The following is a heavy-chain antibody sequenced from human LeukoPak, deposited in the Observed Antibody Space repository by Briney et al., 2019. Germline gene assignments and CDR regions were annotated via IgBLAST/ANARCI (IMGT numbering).Heavy chain of an antibody. CDR3: ARDGGYSSGSSDY. J-gene: IGHJ4*02. V-gene: IGHV1-18*01. Sequence: GASVKVSCKASDYTFSNYGISWVRQAPGQGLEWMGWISANNGYTKYAQKFQGRVTMTTDTSTTTAYMEVKSLRSDDTAVFYCARDGGYSSGSSDYWGQGTLVTVSS. D-gene: IGHD6-19*01. CDR2: ISANNGYT. CDR1: DYTFSNYG.